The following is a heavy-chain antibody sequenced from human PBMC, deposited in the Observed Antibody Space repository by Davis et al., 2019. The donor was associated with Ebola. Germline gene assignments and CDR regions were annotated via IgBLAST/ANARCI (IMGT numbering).Heavy chain of an antibody. D-gene: IGHD2-8*02. V-gene: IGHV4-39*01. CDR3: ARRSYATGNLDY. J-gene: IGHJ4*02. CDR2: IYYSGST. CDR1: GGSISSSSYY. Sequence: SETLSLTCTVSGGSISSSSYYWGWIRQPPGKGLEWIGSIYYSGSTYYNPSLKSRVTISVDTSKNQFSLKLSSVTAADTAVYYCARRSYATGNLDYWGQGTLVTVSS.